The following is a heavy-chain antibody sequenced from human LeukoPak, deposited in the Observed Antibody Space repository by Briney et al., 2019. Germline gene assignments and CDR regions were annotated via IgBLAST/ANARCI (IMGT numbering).Heavy chain of an antibody. Sequence: GGSLRLSCVGSGFSHSGHWMYWVRQVSGKGLVWLSRIKSDGSDTTYADSVKGRFTISRDNAKNTLYLQMNSLRAEDTAVYYCARDVGYAAGGLYRFGLDVWGRGTTVTVSS. D-gene: IGHD2-8*02. CDR3: ARDVGYAAGGLYRFGLDV. CDR1: GFSHSGHW. V-gene: IGHV3-74*01. J-gene: IGHJ6*02. CDR2: IKSDGSDT.